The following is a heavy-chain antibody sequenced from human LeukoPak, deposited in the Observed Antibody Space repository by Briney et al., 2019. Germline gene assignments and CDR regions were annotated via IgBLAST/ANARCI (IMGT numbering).Heavy chain of an antibody. CDR2: ISGSGGST. V-gene: IGHV3-23*01. CDR3: AKGKGAMVRGVTPSPFDY. CDR1: GFTFSSYA. J-gene: IGHJ4*02. Sequence: GGSLGLSCAASGFTFSSYAMSWVRQAPGKGLEWVSAISGSGGSTYYADSVKGRFTISRDNSKNTLYLQMNSLRAEDTAVYYCAKGKGAMVRGVTPSPFDYWGQGTLVTVSS. D-gene: IGHD3-10*01.